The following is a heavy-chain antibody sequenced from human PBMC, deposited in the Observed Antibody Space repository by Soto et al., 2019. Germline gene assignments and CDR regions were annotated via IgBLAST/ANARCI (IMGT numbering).Heavy chain of an antibody. V-gene: IGHV3-72*01. J-gene: IGHJ4*01. CDR2: IRDKANRYTT. CDR3: TREDPLAPGTLDY. Sequence: TGGSLRLSCAASGFTFSDHYMDWVRQAPGKGLEWVGRIRDKANRYTTEYAASVKGRFTISRDDSRNSLYLQMNSLQTEDTAVYYCTREDPLAPGTLDYWGQGALVTVSS. D-gene: IGHD6-13*01. CDR1: GFTFSDHY.